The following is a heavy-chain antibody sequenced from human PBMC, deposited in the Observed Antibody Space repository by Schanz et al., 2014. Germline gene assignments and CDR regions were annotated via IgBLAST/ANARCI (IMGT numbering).Heavy chain of an antibody. J-gene: IGHJ4*02. D-gene: IGHD5-12*01. CDR3: VKDRPEGYDSHSGEY. CDR1: GSNVDENK. Sequence: EVQLVESGGIGDRAGGSLRLSSAASGSNVDENKKKRIRQPPGKGLVWVSLISWKGGTTSSAHSVKGLFPIPRDNNRKSLYLQMDRLTTDEKEGEACVKDRPEGYDSHSGEYWGQGTRGNVSS. CDR2: ISWKGGTT. V-gene: IGHV3-43*01.